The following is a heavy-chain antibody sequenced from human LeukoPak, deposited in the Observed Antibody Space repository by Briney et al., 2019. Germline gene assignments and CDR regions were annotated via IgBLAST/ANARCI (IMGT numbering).Heavy chain of an antibody. CDR3: ARDAYYYGSGSFGTSQLEDYYYMDV. V-gene: IGHV4-61*02. D-gene: IGHD3-10*01. CDR2: IYTSGST. J-gene: IGHJ6*03. Sequence: SETLSLTCTVSGGSISSSSYYWSWIRQPAGKGLEWIGRIYTSGSTNYNPSLKSRVTMSVDTSKNQISLKLSSVTAADTAVYYCARDAYYYGSGSFGTSQLEDYYYMDVWGKGTTVTISS. CDR1: GGSISSSSYY.